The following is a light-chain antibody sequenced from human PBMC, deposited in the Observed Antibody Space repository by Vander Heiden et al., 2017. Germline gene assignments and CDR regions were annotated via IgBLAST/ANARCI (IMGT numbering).Light chain of an antibody. CDR2: DAS. CDR3: QQRSNWPS. CDR1: QSVSSY. Sequence: EIVLPQSPATLSLSPGERATLSCRASQSVSSYLAWYQQKPGQAPRLLIYDASNRATGIPARFSGSGSGTDFTLTISSLEPEDFAVYYCQQRSNWPSFGQGTKGNQT. V-gene: IGKV3-11*01. J-gene: IGKJ1*01.